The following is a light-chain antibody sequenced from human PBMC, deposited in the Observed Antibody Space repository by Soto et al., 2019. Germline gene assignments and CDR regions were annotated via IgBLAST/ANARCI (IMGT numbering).Light chain of an antibody. V-gene: IGKV3-11*01. Sequence: EVVLTQSPATLSLSPGERATLSCRASENVRTFVDWYQQKPGQAPRLLIYGASNRATGTPARFSGSGSGTDFTLTISDLEAEDFAVYYCQQHSHWPPWTFGQGTRVEIQ. CDR1: ENVRTF. CDR3: QQHSHWPPWT. J-gene: IGKJ1*01. CDR2: GAS.